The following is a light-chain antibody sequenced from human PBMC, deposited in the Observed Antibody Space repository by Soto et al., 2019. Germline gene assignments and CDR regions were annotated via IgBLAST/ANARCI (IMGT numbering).Light chain of an antibody. V-gene: IGLV2-23*02. CDR2: EVN. Sequence: QSVLTQPASVSGSPGQSITISCTGTSSDVGSYNLVSWYQQHPDKAPKLMIYEVNKRPSGVSNRFSGSKSGNTASLTISGLQAEDEADYHRYSYAGSSTPYVFGPGTKVTVL. J-gene: IGLJ1*01. CDR3: YSYAGSSTPYV. CDR1: SSDVGSYNL.